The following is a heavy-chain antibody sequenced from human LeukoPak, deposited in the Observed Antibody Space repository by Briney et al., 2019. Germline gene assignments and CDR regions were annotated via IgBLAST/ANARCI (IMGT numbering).Heavy chain of an antibody. Sequence: SGPALVKPTQTLTLTCTFSGFSLTTRGVGVGWIRQPPGKTLEWLALIYWDDSTHYNPTLEDRLTVTKETSTNQVVLTMTNMDPLDTGTYYCAHRPDRGVMDWFGPWGQGTLVTVSS. V-gene: IGHV2-5*02. CDR2: IYWDDST. D-gene: IGHD3-10*01. CDR3: AHRPDRGVMDWFGP. CDR1: GFSLTTRGVG. J-gene: IGHJ5*02.